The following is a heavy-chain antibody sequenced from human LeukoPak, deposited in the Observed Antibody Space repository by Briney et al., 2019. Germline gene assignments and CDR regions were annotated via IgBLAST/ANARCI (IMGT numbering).Heavy chain of an antibody. CDR1: GFTFSTYS. CDR3: ARDYYYDSSGYWDYYFDY. Sequence: GGSLRLSCTASGFTFSTYSMNWVRQAPGRGLEWVSYISGSSSSSDGGAIQYADSVKGRFTISRDNDKNSLYLQMNSLRAEDTAVYYCARDYYYDSSGYWDYYFDYWGQGTLVSVSS. D-gene: IGHD3-22*01. V-gene: IGHV3-48*01. J-gene: IGHJ4*02. CDR2: ISGSSSSSDGGAI.